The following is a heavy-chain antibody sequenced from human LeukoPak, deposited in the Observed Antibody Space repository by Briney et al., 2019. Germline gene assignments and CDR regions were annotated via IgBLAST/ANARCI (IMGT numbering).Heavy chain of an antibody. CDR1: GGSISSYY. Sequence: SETLSLTCTVSGGSISSYYWSWIRQPPGKRLEWLGSIYQSGSTYDNLSLKSRLTMSVDTSKNQFSLTMRAVTAADTALYYCARSEINDYMRFWGQGILVTVSS. D-gene: IGHD4-11*01. V-gene: IGHV4-59*04. CDR2: IYQSGST. CDR3: ARSEINDYMRF. J-gene: IGHJ4*02.